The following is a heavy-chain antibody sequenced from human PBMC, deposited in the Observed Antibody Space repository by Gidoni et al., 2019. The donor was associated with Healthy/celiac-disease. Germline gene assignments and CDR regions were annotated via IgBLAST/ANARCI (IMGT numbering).Heavy chain of an antibody. CDR2: IGTAGDT. D-gene: IGHD4-17*01. Sequence: EVQLVESGGGLVQPGGSLSLSCAASGFTFSSYDMHWVRQATGKGLEWVSAIGTAGDTYYPGSVKGRFTISRENAKNSLYLQMNSLRAGDTAVYYCARGLRGYDAFDIWGQGTMVTVSS. CDR1: GFTFSSYD. CDR3: ARGLRGYDAFDI. V-gene: IGHV3-13*01. J-gene: IGHJ3*02.